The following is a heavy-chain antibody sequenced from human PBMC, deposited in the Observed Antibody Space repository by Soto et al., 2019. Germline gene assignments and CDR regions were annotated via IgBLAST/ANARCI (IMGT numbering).Heavy chain of an antibody. D-gene: IGHD3-22*01. Sequence: PGGSLRLSCAASGFTFSVYAMSWVRQPPGKGLEWVSTISGSGGSTYYADSAKGRFTISRDNSKNTLYLQMGSLRAEDTAVYYCAKLNAYYYDNSNVNFDYWGQGTPVTVSS. J-gene: IGHJ4*02. CDR3: AKLNAYYYDNSNVNFDY. CDR1: GFTFSVYA. V-gene: IGHV3-23*01. CDR2: ISGSGGST.